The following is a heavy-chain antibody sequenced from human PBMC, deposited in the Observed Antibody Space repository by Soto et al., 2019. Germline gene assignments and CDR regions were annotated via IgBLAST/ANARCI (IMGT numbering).Heavy chain of an antibody. J-gene: IGHJ6*02. V-gene: IGHV3-30-3*01. Sequence: QVQLVESGGGVVQPGRSLRLSCAASGFTFSSYAMHWVRQAPGKGLEWVAVISYDGSNKYYADSVKGRFTISRDNSKNTLYLQMNSLRAEDTAVYYCAREDYDILTDLMGYYYGMDVWGQGTTVTVSS. CDR2: ISYDGSNK. CDR3: AREDYDILTDLMGYYYGMDV. D-gene: IGHD3-9*01. CDR1: GFTFSSYA.